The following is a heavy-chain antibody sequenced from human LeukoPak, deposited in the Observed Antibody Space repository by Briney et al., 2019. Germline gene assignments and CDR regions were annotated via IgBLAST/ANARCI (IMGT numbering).Heavy chain of an antibody. CDR1: SINY. V-gene: IGHV4-39*07. D-gene: IGHD2-15*01. Sequence: SINYMTWVRQSPGKGLEWIGSIYYSGSTYYNPSLKSRVTISVDTSKNQFSLKLSSVTAADTAVYYCARGGGGGRGNWFDPWGQGTLVTVSS. CDR3: ARGGGGGRGNWFDP. J-gene: IGHJ5*02. CDR2: IYYSGST.